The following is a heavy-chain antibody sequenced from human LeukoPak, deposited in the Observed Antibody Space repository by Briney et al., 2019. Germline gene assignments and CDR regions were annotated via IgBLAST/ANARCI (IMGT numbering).Heavy chain of an antibody. J-gene: IGHJ4*02. CDR1: GGSISSSNW. CDR3: ARSNSDDSSGYYPYYFDY. Sequence: SETLSLTCAVSGGSISSSNWWSWVRQPPGKGLEWIGEIYHSGSTNYNPSLKSRVTISVDKSKNQFSPKQSSVTAADTAVYYCARSNSDDSSGYYPYYFDYWGQGTLVTVSS. CDR2: IYHSGST. V-gene: IGHV4-4*02. D-gene: IGHD3-22*01.